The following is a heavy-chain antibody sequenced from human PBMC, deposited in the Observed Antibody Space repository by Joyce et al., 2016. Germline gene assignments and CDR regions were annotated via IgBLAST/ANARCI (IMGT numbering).Heavy chain of an antibody. CDR2: IASNRNYI. D-gene: IGHD5/OR15-5a*01. CDR3: ARNSAPRASTYYGLDV. J-gene: IGHJ6*02. V-gene: IGHV3-21*01. Sequence: EVQLVESGGGLVRPGGSLRLSCAASGFTFSSYSMHWVRQAPGKGLEWVSFIASNRNYIYYADSVKGRFTISRNNAKSSLFLQMDSLRAEDTAVYYCARNSAPRASTYYGLDVWGQGTTVTVSS. CDR1: GFTFSSYS.